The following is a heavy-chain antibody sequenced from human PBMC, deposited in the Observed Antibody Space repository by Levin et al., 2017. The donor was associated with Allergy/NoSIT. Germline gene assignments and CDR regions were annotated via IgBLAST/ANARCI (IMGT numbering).Heavy chain of an antibody. CDR3: AADLWQDGSGWSGSFATDY. CDR1: GFTFTSSA. Sequence: SVKVSCKASGFTFTSSAMQWVRQARGQRLEWIGWIVVGNGNTNYAQKFQERVTITRDMSTSTAYMELSSLRSEDTAVYYCAADLWQDGSGWSGSFATDYWGQGTLVTVSS. D-gene: IGHD6-19*01. J-gene: IGHJ4*02. V-gene: IGHV1-58*02. CDR2: IVVGNGNT.